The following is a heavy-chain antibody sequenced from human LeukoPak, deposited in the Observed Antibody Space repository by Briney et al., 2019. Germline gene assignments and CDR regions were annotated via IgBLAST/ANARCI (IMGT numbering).Heavy chain of an antibody. Sequence: SETLSLTCAVYGGSFSGYYWSWIRRPPGKGLEWIGEINHSGSTNYNPSLKSRVTISVDTSKNQFSLKLSSVTAADTAVYYRVGILTGYPYYYYYYMDVWGKGTTVTVSS. CDR1: GGSFSGYY. CDR3: VGILTGYPYYYYYYMDV. V-gene: IGHV4-34*01. CDR2: INHSGST. D-gene: IGHD3-9*01. J-gene: IGHJ6*03.